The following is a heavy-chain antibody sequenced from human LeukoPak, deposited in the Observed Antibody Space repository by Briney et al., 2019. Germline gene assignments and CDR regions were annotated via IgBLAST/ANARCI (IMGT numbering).Heavy chain of an antibody. CDR3: ARGYCSGGSCYNPPDY. CDR2: ISWDGTIK. CDR1: GFTFRSYA. J-gene: IGHJ4*02. V-gene: IGHV3-30-3*01. D-gene: IGHD2-15*01. Sequence: GKSLRLSCAASGFTFRSYAIHWVRQAPGKGLEWVAFISWDGTIKYYADSVKGRFTISRDNAKNSLYLQMNSLRAEDTAVCYCARGYCSGGSCYNPPDYWGQGTLVTVSS.